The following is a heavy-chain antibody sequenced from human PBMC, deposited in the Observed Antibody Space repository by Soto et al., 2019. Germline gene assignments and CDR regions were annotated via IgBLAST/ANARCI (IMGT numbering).Heavy chain of an antibody. J-gene: IGHJ5*02. CDR2: IKSKTDGGTT. V-gene: IGHV3-15*07. Sequence: EVQLVESGGGLVKPGGSLRLSCAASGFTFSNAWMNWVRQAPGKGLEWVGRIKSKTDGGTTDYAAPVKGRFTISRDDSKNTLYLQMNSLKTEDTAVYYCTTDEGLPWAGNTRLAWGQGTLVTVSS. CDR3: TTDEGLPWAGNTRLA. D-gene: IGHD1-7*01. CDR1: GFTFSNAW.